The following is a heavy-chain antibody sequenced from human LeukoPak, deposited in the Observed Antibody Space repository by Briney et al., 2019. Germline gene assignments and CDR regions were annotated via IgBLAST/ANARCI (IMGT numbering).Heavy chain of an antibody. CDR1: GGSMSSYY. V-gene: IGHV4-59*08. CDR2: IYYSGST. D-gene: IGHD5-24*01. J-gene: IGHJ4*02. CDR3: ARGARAGYNLEPSDY. Sequence: PSETLSLTCTVSGGSMSSYYWSWIRQPPGKGLEWIGYIYYSGSTKYNPSLKSRVTISVDTSKNQFSLKLSSVTATDTAVYYCARGARAGYNLEPSDYWGQGTLVTVSS.